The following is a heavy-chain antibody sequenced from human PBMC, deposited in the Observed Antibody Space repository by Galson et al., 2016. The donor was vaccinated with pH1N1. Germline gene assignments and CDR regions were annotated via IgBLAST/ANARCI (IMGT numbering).Heavy chain of an antibody. CDR2: ISASGAST. D-gene: IGHD3-22*01. Sequence: SLRLSCAASGFTFSVFAMCWVRQAPGKGLEWVSGISASGASTQFADSVKGRFTISRDNSKNALYLEMNSLTSEDTAFYYCVKYDSSGYYYGRLANWGQGTLVTVSS. J-gene: IGHJ4*02. CDR3: VKYDSSGYYYGRLAN. CDR1: GFTFSVFA. V-gene: IGHV3-23*01.